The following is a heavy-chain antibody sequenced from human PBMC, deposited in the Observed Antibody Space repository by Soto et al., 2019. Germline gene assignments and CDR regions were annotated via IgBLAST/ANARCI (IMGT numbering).Heavy chain of an antibody. CDR2: IYHSGST. V-gene: IGHV4-4*02. D-gene: IGHD6-13*01. Sequence: QVQLQESGPGLVKPSGTLSLTCAVSSGSISSSNWWSWVRQPPGKGLDWIGEIYHSGSTNYNPSLKSRVTLSVDKSKNQFSLKLSSVTAADTAVYYCARVPDTYSSSFGAFDIWGQGTMVTVSS. CDR3: ARVPDTYSSSFGAFDI. CDR1: SGSISSSNW. J-gene: IGHJ3*02.